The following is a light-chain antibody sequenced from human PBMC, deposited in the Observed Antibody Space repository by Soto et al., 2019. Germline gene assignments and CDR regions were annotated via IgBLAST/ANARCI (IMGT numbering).Light chain of an antibody. J-gene: IGLJ1*01. Sequence: QSVLTQPASVSDSPGQSITISCTGTSSDVGGSNFVSWYQQHPGKPPKLIIYDVANRPSGVSNRFSGSKSGSTASLINSRLQTEDEADYYCVSYTSSTTYVFGTGTKVTVL. CDR2: DVA. CDR3: VSYTSSTTYV. CDR1: SSDVGGSNF. V-gene: IGLV2-14*03.